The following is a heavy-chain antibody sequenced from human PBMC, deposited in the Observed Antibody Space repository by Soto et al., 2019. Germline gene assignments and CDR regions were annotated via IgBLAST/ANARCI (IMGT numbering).Heavy chain of an antibody. V-gene: IGHV3-30-3*01. J-gene: IGHJ4*02. D-gene: IGHD2-2*03. Sequence: GGSLRLSCAASGFTFSSYAMHWVRQAPGKGLEWVAVISYDGSNKYYADSVKGRFTISRDNSKNTLYLQMNSLRAEDTAVYYCARDHGWFDYWGQGTPVTVSS. CDR1: GFTFSSYA. CDR3: ARDHGWFDY. CDR2: ISYDGSNK.